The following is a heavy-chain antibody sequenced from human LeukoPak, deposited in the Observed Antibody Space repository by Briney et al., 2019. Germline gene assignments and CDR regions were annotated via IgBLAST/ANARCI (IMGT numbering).Heavy chain of an antibody. J-gene: IGHJ2*01. D-gene: IGHD3-22*01. Sequence: GGSLRLSCAASGFTFSSYEMNWVRQAPGKGLEWVAFIRYDGSNKYYADSVKGRFTISRDNSKNTLYLQMNSLRAEDTAVYYCAKDHYYDSSGCLYFDLWGRGTLVTVSS. V-gene: IGHV3-30*02. CDR2: IRYDGSNK. CDR3: AKDHYYDSSGCLYFDL. CDR1: GFTFSSYE.